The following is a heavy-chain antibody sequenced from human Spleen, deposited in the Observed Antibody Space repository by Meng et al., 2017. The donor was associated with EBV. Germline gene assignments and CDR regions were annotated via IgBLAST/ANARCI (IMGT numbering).Heavy chain of an antibody. D-gene: IGHD5-18*01. Sequence: GQLQGSGPGLGKPSQTLSLTCAVSGGSISSGGYYWSWIRQPPGKGLEWIGYIYYSGSTYYNPSLKSRVTISVDTSKNQFSLKLSSVTAADTAVYYCARTAMVRYFDYWGQGTLVTVSS. J-gene: IGHJ4*02. CDR3: ARTAMVRYFDY. CDR1: GGSISSGGYY. V-gene: IGHV4-30-4*01. CDR2: IYYSGST.